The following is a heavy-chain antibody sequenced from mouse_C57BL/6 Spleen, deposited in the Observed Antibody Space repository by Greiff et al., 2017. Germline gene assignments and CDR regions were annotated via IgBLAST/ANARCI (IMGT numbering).Heavy chain of an antibody. J-gene: IGHJ2*01. CDR3: ARGDYGSSYEGD. Sequence: QVQLQQSGPELVKPGASVKISCKASGYAFSSSWMNWVKQRPGKGLEWIGRIYPGDGDTNYNGKFKGKATLTADKSSSTAYMQLSSLTSEDSAVYFCARGDYGSSYEGDWGQGTTLTVSS. CDR2: IYPGDGDT. D-gene: IGHD1-1*01. V-gene: IGHV1-82*01. CDR1: GYAFSSSW.